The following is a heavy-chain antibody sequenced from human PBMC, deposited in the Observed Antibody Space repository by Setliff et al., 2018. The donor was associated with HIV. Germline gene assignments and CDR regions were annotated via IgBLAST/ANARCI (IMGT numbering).Heavy chain of an antibody. D-gene: IGHD2-8*01. CDR1: GYAFTSYG. CDR3: ARDNVVWAKDL. J-gene: IGHJ5*02. CDR2: ISAYNGNT. V-gene: IGHV1-18*01. Sequence: GASVKVSCKASGYAFTSYGISWVRQAPGQGLEWMGWISAYNGNTNYAQKLQGRVTMTRDTSTGTAYMELRSLRSDDTAVYYCARDNVVWAKDLWGQGTLVTVSS.